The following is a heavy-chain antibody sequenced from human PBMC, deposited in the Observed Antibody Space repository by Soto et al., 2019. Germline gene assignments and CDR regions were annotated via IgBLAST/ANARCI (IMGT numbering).Heavy chain of an antibody. CDR1: GGSFSGYY. D-gene: IGHD5-12*01. CDR2: ISHSGST. CDR3: ARGRSGYVKIPRFDS. Sequence: PSETLSLTCAVYGGSFSGYYWSWIRQPPGKGLEWIGEISHSGSTNYNPSLKSRVTISVDTSKNQFSLKLSSVTAADTAVYYCARGRSGYVKIPRFDSWGQGNLVTFSS. V-gene: IGHV4-34*01. J-gene: IGHJ4*02.